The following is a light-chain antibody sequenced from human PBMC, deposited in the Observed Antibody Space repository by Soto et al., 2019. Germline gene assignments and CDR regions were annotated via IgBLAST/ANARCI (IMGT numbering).Light chain of an antibody. J-gene: IGKJ3*01. CDR2: AAS. CDR1: QSISNY. Sequence: DIQMTQSPSSLSASVGDRVTITCRASQSISNYLNWYQQKPGKAPKLVIYAASSLQSGVPSRFTGSGSGTDFTLTISSLQPEDFATYYCQQSYNSPRTFGPGTKV. V-gene: IGKV1-39*01. CDR3: QQSYNSPRT.